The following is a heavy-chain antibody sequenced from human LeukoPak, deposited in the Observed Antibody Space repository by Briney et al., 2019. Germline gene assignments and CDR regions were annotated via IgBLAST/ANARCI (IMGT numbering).Heavy chain of an antibody. J-gene: IGHJ4*02. D-gene: IGHD5-24*01. Sequence: SETLSLTCAVYGGSFSGYYWSWIRQPPGKGLEWIGEINHSGSTNYNPSLKRRVTISVDTSKNQFSLKLSSVTAADTAVYYCARERPRWLQLTYYFDYWGQGTLVTISS. CDR1: GGSFSGYY. CDR2: INHSGST. V-gene: IGHV4-34*01. CDR3: ARERPRWLQLTYYFDY.